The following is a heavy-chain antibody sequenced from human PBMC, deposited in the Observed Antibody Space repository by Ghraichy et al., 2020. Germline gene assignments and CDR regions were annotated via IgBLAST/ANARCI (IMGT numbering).Heavy chain of an antibody. CDR1: GFTVSSNY. CDR3: ARFNVVATISHYYYYGMDV. Sequence: GGSLRLSCAASGFTVSSNYMSWVRQAPGKGLEWVSVIYSGGSTYYADSVKGRFTISRDNSKNTLYLQMNSLRAEDTAVYHCARFNVVATISHYYYYGMDVWGQGTTVTVSS. V-gene: IGHV3-53*01. D-gene: IGHD5-12*01. J-gene: IGHJ6*02. CDR2: IYSGGST.